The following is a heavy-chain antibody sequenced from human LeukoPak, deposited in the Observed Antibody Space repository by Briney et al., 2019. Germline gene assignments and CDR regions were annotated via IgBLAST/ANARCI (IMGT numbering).Heavy chain of an antibody. V-gene: IGHV3-7*01. J-gene: IGHJ6*02. CDR1: GFTFSSYW. D-gene: IGHD4-17*01. CDR2: IKQDGSEK. CDR3: ARDHYGDYVYYYYGMDI. Sequence: GGSLRLSCVASGFTFSSYWMSWVRQAPGKGLEWVANIKQDGSEKYYVDSVKGRFTISRDNAKNSLFLQMNCLRAEDTAVYYCARDHYGDYVYYYYGMDIWGQGTTVTVSS.